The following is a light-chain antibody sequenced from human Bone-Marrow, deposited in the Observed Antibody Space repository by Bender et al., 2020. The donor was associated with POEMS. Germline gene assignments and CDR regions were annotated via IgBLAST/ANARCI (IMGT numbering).Light chain of an antibody. CDR3: CSYAGSTTWV. CDR1: SSDVGTYDL. J-gene: IGLJ3*02. CDR2: EDS. V-gene: IGLV2-23*01. Sequence: QSALTQPASVSGSPGQSITISCTGTSSDVGTYDLVSWYQQNPGKAPKVMIYEDSKRPSGVSNRFAGSKSGNTASLTISGLQAEDEADYFCCSYAGSTTWVFGGGTKLTVL.